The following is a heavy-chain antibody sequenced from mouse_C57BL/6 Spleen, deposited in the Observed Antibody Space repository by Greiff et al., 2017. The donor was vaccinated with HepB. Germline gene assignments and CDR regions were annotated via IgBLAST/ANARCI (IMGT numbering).Heavy chain of an antibody. J-gene: IGHJ4*01. Sequence: VQLQQSGPELVKPGASVKIPCKASGYTFTDYNMDWVKQSHGKSLEWIGDINPNNGGTIYNQKFKGKATLTVDKSSSTAYMELRSLTSEDTAVYYCARFDSNYPYYYAMDYWGQGTSVTVSS. V-gene: IGHV1-18*01. CDR2: INPNNGGT. D-gene: IGHD2-5*01. CDR1: GYTFTDYN. CDR3: ARFDSNYPYYYAMDY.